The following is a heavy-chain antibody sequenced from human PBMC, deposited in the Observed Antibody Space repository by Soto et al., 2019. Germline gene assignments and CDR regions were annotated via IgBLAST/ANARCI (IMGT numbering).Heavy chain of an antibody. CDR3: ARTQYSGSYYYYYGMDV. Sequence: VESVKISCKVSGYSFTRYWIVWVLQMPGKGLEWMGIIYPGDSDTRYSPSFQGQVTISADKSISTAYLQWSSLKASDTAMYYCARTQYSGSYYYYYGMDVWGQGTTVTVSS. CDR1: GYSFTRYW. D-gene: IGHD1-26*01. V-gene: IGHV5-51*01. CDR2: IYPGDSDT. J-gene: IGHJ6*01.